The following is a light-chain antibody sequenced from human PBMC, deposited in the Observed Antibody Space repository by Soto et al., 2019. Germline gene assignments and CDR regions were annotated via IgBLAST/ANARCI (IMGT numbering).Light chain of an antibody. V-gene: IGKV3-11*01. CDR2: DAS. J-gene: IGKJ4*01. CDR1: QSISSY. Sequence: EILLTQSPATLSLSPGERATLSCRASQSISSYLAWYQQKPGQAPRLLIYDASNRATGIPARFSGSASGTDFTLTISSLEPEDFADYYCQQRSNWPLTFGGGTKVEIK. CDR3: QQRSNWPLT.